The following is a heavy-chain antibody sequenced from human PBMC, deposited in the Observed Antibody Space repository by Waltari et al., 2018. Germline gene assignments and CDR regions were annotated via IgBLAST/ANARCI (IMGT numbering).Heavy chain of an antibody. CDR2: VKPDGGEK. J-gene: IGHJ4*02. V-gene: IGHV3-7*01. Sequence: VQLVEAGGGLVQPGGSLGLSCAGSGFRCGCCWMRWVGQAPGKGLEWVANVKPDGGEKHYVDSVKGRFTMSRDNAKNSVYLQMNSLRVEDTAVYYCVRWRWEQSEFDYWGQGTLVTVSS. CDR3: VRWRWEQSEFDY. D-gene: IGHD1-26*01. CDR1: GFRCGCCW.